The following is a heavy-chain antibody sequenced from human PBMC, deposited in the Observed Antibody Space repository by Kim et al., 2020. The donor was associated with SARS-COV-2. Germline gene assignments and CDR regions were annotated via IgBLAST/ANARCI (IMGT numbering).Heavy chain of an antibody. V-gene: IGHV3-30-3*01. Sequence: GGSLRLSCAASGFTFSSYAMHWVRQAPGKGLEWVAVISYDGSNKYYADSVKGRFTISRDNSKNTLYLQMNSLRAEDTAVYYCARTRSWSYYDAFDIWGQG. J-gene: IGHJ3*02. CDR1: GFTFSSYA. D-gene: IGHD1-26*01. CDR2: ISYDGSNK. CDR3: ARTRSWSYYDAFDI.